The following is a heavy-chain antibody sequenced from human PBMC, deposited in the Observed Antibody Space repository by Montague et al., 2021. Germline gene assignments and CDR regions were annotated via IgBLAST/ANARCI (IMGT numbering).Heavy chain of an antibody. CDR3: TFYKFRETPRGFDY. D-gene: IGHD3-10*01. Sequence: SLSLSASGFTFSSYWMHWVRQAPGKGLVWVSRISTDGSSTTYADSVKGRFTTSRDNAKNMLYLQMNSLRAEDTAVYYCTFYKFRETPRGFDYWGQGTLVTVSA. V-gene: IGHV3-74*01. CDR2: ISTDGSST. CDR1: GFTFSSYW. J-gene: IGHJ4*02.